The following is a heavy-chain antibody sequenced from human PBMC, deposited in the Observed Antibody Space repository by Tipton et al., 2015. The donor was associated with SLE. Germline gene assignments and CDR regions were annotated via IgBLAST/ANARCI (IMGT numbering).Heavy chain of an antibody. CDR3: AGDSMDSGCYDC. D-gene: IGHD1-26*01. Sequence: QLVQSGAEVKKPGASVKVSCKASGYTFTSYAMHWVRQDPGQRLEWMGWINAGNGNTKYSQKFQGRVTITRDTSASTAYMELSSLRSEDTAVYYCAGDSMDSGCYDCWGQGTLVTVSS. V-gene: IGHV1-3*01. J-gene: IGHJ4*02. CDR1: GYTFTSYA. CDR2: INAGNGNT.